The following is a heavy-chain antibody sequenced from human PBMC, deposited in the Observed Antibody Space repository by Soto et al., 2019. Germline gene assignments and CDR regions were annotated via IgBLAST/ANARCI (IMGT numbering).Heavy chain of an antibody. V-gene: IGHV1-69*01. J-gene: IGHJ6*02. D-gene: IGHD2-15*01. CDR2: IIPIFGTA. CDR1: GGTFSSYA. CDR3: ARKSVVAATQRPMLYYYGMDV. Sequence: QVQLVQSGAEVKKPGSSVKVSCKASGGTFSSYAISWVRQAPGQGLEWMGGIIPIFGTANYAQKFQGRVTITADESTSTAYMELSSLRSEDTAVYYCARKSVVAATQRPMLYYYGMDVWGQWTTVTVSS.